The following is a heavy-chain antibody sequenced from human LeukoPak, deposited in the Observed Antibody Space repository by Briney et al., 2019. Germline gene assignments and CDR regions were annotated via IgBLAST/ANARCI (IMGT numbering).Heavy chain of an antibody. J-gene: IGHJ6*02. CDR3: ARDSSFERDYYYGMDV. CDR1: GYTFTSYG. CDR2: ISAYNGNT. Sequence: GASVKVSCKASGYTFTSYGISWVRQAPGQGLEWMGWISAYNGNTNYAQKLQGRVTMTTDTSTSTAYMELSRLRSDDTAVYYCARDSSFERDYYYGMDVWGQGTRSPSP. V-gene: IGHV1-18*01.